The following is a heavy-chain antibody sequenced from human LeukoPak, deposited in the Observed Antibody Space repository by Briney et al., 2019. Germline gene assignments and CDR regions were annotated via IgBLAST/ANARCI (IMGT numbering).Heavy chain of an antibody. CDR2: IYPGDSDT. D-gene: IGHD3-10*01. J-gene: IGHJ4*02. Sequence: AESLQISCKGSGYSFTRYWIGWVRQMPGQGMKWMGRIYPGDSDTRYSPSFQGQVTISADKSNSTAYLQRISLKASDTAMYYCARKYGSGSYVDYWGQGTLVTVSS. CDR1: GYSFTRYW. V-gene: IGHV5-51*01. CDR3: ARKYGSGSYVDY.